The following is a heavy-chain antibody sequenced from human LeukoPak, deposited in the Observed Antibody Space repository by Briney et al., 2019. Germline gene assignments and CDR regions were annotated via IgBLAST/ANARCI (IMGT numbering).Heavy chain of an antibody. CDR3: ARDLGDGYNYYFDY. CDR1: GGTFSSYA. V-gene: IGHV1-69*13. J-gene: IGHJ4*02. D-gene: IGHD5-24*01. Sequence: SVKVSCKASGGTFSSYAISWVRQAPGQGLEWMGGIIPIFGTANYAQKFQGRVTITADESTSTAYMELSRLRSDDTAVYYCARDLGDGYNYYFDYWGQGTLVTVSS. CDR2: IIPIFGTA.